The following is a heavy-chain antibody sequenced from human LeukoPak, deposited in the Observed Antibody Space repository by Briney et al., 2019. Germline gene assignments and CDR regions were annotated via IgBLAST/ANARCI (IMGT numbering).Heavy chain of an antibody. V-gene: IGHV3-30-3*01. Sequence: PGGSLRLSCAASGFTFSSYAMHWVRQAPGKGLEWVAVISYDGSNKYYADSVKGRFTISRDNSKNTLYLQMNSLRAEDTAVYYCARDIVLYSGYDLENAFNVWATGQWSPSLQ. CDR2: ISYDGSNK. J-gene: IGHJ3*01. D-gene: IGHD5-12*01. CDR1: GFTFSSYA. CDR3: ARDIVLYSGYDLENAFNV.